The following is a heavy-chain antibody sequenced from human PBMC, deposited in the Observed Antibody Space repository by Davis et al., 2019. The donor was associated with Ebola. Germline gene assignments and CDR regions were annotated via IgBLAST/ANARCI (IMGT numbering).Heavy chain of an antibody. D-gene: IGHD3/OR15-3a*01. Sequence: SVKVSCKASGGTFSSYAISWVRQAPGQGLEWMGRIIPILGIANYAQKFQGRVTITADKSTSTAYMELSSLRSEDTAVYYCARRRSSWTTRSWFDPWGQGTLVTVSS. V-gene: IGHV1-69*04. J-gene: IGHJ5*02. CDR3: ARRRSSWTTRSWFDP. CDR1: GGTFSSYA. CDR2: IIPILGIA.